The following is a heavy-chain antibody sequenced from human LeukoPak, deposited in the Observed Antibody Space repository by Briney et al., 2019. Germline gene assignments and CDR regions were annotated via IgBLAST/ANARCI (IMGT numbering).Heavy chain of an antibody. D-gene: IGHD3-3*01. J-gene: IGHJ3*02. CDR3: ARLLLEHHDAFDI. V-gene: IGHV1-69*13. CDR2: IIPIFGTA. CDR1: GGTFSSYA. Sequence: SVKVSCKASGGTFSSYAISWVRQAPGQGLERMGGIIPIFGTANYAQKFQGRVTITADESTSTAYMELSSLRSEDTAVYYCARLLLEHHDAFDIWGQGTMVTVSS.